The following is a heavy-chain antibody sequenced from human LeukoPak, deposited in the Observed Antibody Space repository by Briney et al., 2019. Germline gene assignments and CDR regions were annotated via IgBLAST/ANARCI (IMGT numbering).Heavy chain of an antibody. Sequence: ASVKVSCKASGGTFSSYAISWVRQAPGQGLEWMGGIIPIFGTANYAQKFQGRVTITADESTSTAYMELCSLRSEDTAVYYCARGDIVATIWIPFDYWGQGTLVTVSS. J-gene: IGHJ4*02. V-gene: IGHV1-69*13. CDR1: GGTFSSYA. CDR2: IIPIFGTA. D-gene: IGHD5-12*01. CDR3: ARGDIVATIWIPFDY.